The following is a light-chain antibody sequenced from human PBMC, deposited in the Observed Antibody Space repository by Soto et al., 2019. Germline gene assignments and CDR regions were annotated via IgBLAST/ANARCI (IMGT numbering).Light chain of an antibody. Sequence: QSVLTQPPSASGTPGQRVTISCSGTSSNIGSNYVYWYQQLPGTVPQLLIYWNSERPSGVPDRFSGSKSGTSASLAISGLRSEDEADYYCAAWDGSLSGVVFGGGTKLTVL. J-gene: IGLJ2*01. V-gene: IGLV1-47*01. CDR3: AAWDGSLSGVV. CDR1: SSNIGSNY. CDR2: WNS.